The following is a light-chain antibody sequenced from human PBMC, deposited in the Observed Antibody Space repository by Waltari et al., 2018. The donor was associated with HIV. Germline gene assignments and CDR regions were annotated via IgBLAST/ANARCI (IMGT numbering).Light chain of an antibody. Sequence: DIVMTQSPGSLTVSLGARATIKCKSSHTILYHANNQSYLACYQQKPGQPPKLLISWTSSREAGVPDCFHGSGSATDFSRFIHVLHPEDVALFCCQQYFKPPWTFGQGT. V-gene: IGKV4-1*01. CDR2: WTS. J-gene: IGKJ1*01. CDR1: HTILYHANNQSY. CDR3: QQYFKPPWT.